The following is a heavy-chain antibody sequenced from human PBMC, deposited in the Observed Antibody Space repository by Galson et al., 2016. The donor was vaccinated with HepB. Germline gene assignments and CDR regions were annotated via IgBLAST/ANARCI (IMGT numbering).Heavy chain of an antibody. CDR2: IVPILGTT. CDR1: GGDFSTYA. J-gene: IGHJ4*02. CDR3: ALAPHRGNYFDY. Sequence: SVKVSCKASGGDFSTYAVTWVRQARGQGLEWMGGIVPILGTTSYAQKFQGRLTVSADESMTTAFMDLTSLTSDDTAVYYCALAPHRGNYFDYWGQGTLVTVSS. V-gene: IGHV1-69*13. D-gene: IGHD3-10*01.